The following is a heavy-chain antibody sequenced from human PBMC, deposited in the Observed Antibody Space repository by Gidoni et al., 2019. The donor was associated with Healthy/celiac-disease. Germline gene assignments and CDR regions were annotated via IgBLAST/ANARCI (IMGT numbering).Heavy chain of an antibody. J-gene: IGHJ4*02. CDR3: ARGFEPRYGDYGHDY. Sequence: QVQLVQSGAAVQKPGASVKVSCKASGYTFTSYGISWVRQAPGQGLEWMGWISAYNGNTNYAQKLHGRVTMTTDTSTSTAYMELRSLRSDDTAVYYCARGFEPRYGDYGHDYWGQGTLVTVSS. V-gene: IGHV1-18*01. D-gene: IGHD4-17*01. CDR2: ISAYNGNT. CDR1: GYTFTSYG.